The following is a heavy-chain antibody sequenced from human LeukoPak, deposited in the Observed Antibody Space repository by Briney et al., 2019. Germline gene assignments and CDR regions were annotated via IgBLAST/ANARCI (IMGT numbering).Heavy chain of an antibody. CDR3: AKDVGREVSDSSVDY. J-gene: IGHJ4*02. CDR2: ISGSGGST. Sequence: GGSLRLSCAASGLTFSKYAMSWVRQAPGKGLDWDSTISGSGGSTYYADSVKGRFTISRDNSKNTLYLQMNSLRAEDTAVYYCAKDVGREVSDSSVDYWGQGTLVTVSS. CDR1: GLTFSKYA. D-gene: IGHD6-19*01. V-gene: IGHV3-23*01.